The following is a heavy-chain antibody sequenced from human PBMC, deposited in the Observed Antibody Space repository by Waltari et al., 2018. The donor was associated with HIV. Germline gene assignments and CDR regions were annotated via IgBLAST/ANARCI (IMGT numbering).Heavy chain of an antibody. CDR1: EAYDYYDSFRGGSFRVSPRHLF. V-gene: IGHV4-34*01. D-gene: IGHD3-16*02. Sequence: QVELPQWGAGLLKPSKTLSLKCAFSEAYDYYDSFRGGSFRVSPRHLFCTWIRPPPGKGLEWIGEIYYTGSTHYNPSLKSRLTISVDTSKKQFYLELKSVTAADTAVYYCARSVGLDYVWGSYPDKWGQGTLVTVSS. CDR3: ARSVGLDYVWGSYPDK. CDR2: IYYTGST. J-gene: IGHJ4*02.